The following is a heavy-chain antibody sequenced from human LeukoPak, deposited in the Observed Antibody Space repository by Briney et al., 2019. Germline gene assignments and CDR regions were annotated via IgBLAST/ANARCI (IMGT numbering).Heavy chain of an antibody. CDR1: GGTFSSYA. CDR2: IIPIFGTA. Sequence: ASVKVSCKASGGTFSSYAISWVRQAPGQGLEWMGGIIPIFGTANYAQKFQGRVTITTDESTSTAYMELSSLRSEDTAVYYCARDHIPSSLMDYWGQGTLVTVSS. J-gene: IGHJ4*02. D-gene: IGHD6-13*01. CDR3: ARDHIPSSLMDY. V-gene: IGHV1-69*05.